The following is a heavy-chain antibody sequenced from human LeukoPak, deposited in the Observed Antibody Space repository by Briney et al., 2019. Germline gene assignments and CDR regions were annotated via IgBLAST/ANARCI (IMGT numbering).Heavy chain of an antibody. J-gene: IGHJ6*03. CDR3: ARDDVGYSYPTGYYYYMDV. V-gene: IGHV4-34*01. Sequence: PSETLSLTCAAYGGSFSGYYWSWIRQPPGKGLEWIGEINHSGSTNYNPSLKSRVTISVDTSKNQFSLKLSSVTAADTAVYYCARDDVGYSYPTGYYYYMDVWGKGTTVTVSS. D-gene: IGHD5-18*01. CDR2: INHSGST. CDR1: GGSFSGYY.